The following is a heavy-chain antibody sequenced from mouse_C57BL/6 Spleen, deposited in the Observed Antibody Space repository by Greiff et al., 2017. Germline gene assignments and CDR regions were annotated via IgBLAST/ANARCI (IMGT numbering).Heavy chain of an antibody. CDR3: TTQQGNYQAY. J-gene: IGHJ3*01. CDR1: GFTFTDYC. Sequence: VQLKESGAELVRPGASVKLSCTASGFTFTDYCMHWVKQTPEQGLEWIGRIDPENGGTEYAPKFQSKATMTADTSSNTAYMQLSSLTSEDTAVYYCTTQQGNYQAYWGQGTLVTVSA. CDR2: IDPENGGT. V-gene: IGHV14-1*01. D-gene: IGHD2-1*01.